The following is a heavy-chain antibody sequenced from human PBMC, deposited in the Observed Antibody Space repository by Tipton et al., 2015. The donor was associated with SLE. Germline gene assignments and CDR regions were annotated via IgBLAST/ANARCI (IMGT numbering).Heavy chain of an antibody. J-gene: IGHJ4*02. CDR2: IYYRGST. Sequence: LSCTVSVCSISSSSYYWGWIRQPPGKGLEWIGSIYYRGSTYYNPSLKSRVTISVDTSKNQFSLKLSSVTAADTAVYYCARGPAAELDYWGQGTLVTVSS. CDR3: ARGPAAELDY. CDR1: VCSISSSSYY. V-gene: IGHV4-39*01. D-gene: IGHD1-14*01.